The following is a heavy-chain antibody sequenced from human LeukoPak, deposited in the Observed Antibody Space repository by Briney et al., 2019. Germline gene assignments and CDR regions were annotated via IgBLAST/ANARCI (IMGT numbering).Heavy chain of an antibody. CDR3: ARAGVLEWLLYGYYYYYMDV. CDR1: GYTFYSYD. Sequence: ASVKVSCKASGYTFYSYDINWVRQASGQGLEWMGWMNPNSGNTGYAQKFQGRVTMTRNTSISTAYMELSSLRSEDTAVYYCARAGVLEWLLYGYYYYYMDVWGKGTTVTVSS. V-gene: IGHV1-8*01. CDR2: MNPNSGNT. J-gene: IGHJ6*03. D-gene: IGHD3-3*01.